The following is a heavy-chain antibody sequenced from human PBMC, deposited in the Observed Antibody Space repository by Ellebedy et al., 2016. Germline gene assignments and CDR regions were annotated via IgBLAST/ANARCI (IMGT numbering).Heavy chain of an antibody. Sequence: SETLSLXXAVYGGSFSGYYWSWIRQPPGKGLEWIGEINHSGSTNYNPSLKSRVTISVDTSKNQFSLKLSSVTAADTAVYYCARPDGSGSYSDWYFDLWGRGTLVTVSS. CDR3: ARPDGSGSYSDWYFDL. D-gene: IGHD3-10*01. CDR2: INHSGST. V-gene: IGHV4-34*01. CDR1: GGSFSGYY. J-gene: IGHJ2*01.